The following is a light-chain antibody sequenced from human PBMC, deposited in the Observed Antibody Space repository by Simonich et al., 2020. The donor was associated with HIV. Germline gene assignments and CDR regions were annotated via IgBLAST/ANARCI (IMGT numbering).Light chain of an antibody. J-gene: IGKJ4*01. CDR1: QKILYSSNNKHS. CDR3: QQFYSAPLT. V-gene: IGKV4-1*01. CDR2: WAS. Sequence: DIVMTQSPDSLAVSLGERATIYCKSSQKILYSSNNKHSLAWYQQKPGPPPKLLIYWASTRQSWVPDRFSGSGSGTDFTLTISSLQAEDVAVYYCQQFYSAPLTFGGGTKVEIK.